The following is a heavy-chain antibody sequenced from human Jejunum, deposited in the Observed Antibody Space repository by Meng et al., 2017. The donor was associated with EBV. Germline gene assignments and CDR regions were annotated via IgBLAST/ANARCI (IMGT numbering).Heavy chain of an antibody. CDR3: VMGPDYAKSGY. V-gene: IGHV4-61*08. CDR2: IYNSEST. Sequence: QVQVQAAGPGLVKPSGTLSLTCTVSGGSVSSGGYYWSWIRQPPGKGLEWIEYIYNSESTNYKSSLKSRVTISADTSKNQFSLKVNSVTAADTAVYYCVMGPDYAKSGYWGQGILVTVSS. J-gene: IGHJ4*02. CDR1: GGSVSSGGYY. D-gene: IGHD4-17*01.